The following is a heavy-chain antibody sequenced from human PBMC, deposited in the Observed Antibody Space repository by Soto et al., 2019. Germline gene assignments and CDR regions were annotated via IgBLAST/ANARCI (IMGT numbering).Heavy chain of an antibody. Sequence: QVQLVQSGAEVKKPGASVKVSCKASGYTFTSYDINWVRQATGQGLEWMGWMNPNSGNTGYAQKFKGRVTMTRNTSISTAYMELSSLRSEDTAVYYCATTYYDYIWGSYREGQFDYWGQGTLVTVSS. CDR1: GYTFTSYD. CDR2: MNPNSGNT. CDR3: ATTYYDYIWGSYREGQFDY. J-gene: IGHJ4*02. D-gene: IGHD3-16*02. V-gene: IGHV1-8*01.